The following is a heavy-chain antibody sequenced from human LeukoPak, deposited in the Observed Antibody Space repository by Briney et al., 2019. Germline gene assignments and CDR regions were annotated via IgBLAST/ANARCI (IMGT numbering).Heavy chain of an antibody. CDR3: MNPPKNYYGMDV. J-gene: IGHJ6*04. V-gene: IGHV3-23*01. CDR2: ISGSGGST. CDR1: GFTFSSYA. Sequence: PGGSLRLSCAASGFTFSSYAMSWVSQAPGKGLEWVSAISGSGGSTYYADSVKGRFTISRDNSKNTLYLQMNSLRAEDTAVYYCMNPPKNYYGMDVWGKGTTVTVSS.